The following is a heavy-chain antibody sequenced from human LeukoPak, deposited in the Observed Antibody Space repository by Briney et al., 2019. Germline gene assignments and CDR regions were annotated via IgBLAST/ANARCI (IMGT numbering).Heavy chain of an antibody. CDR2: IGSDGDGT. CDR3: VSPVFINF. D-gene: IGHD1-14*01. J-gene: IGHJ4*01. Sequence: GGSLRLSCSASGFPFSTLGMHWVRQAPGKGLEHVSTIGSDGDGTYYADSVKDRFIISRVNSKNAVYLQMSSLRPEDTAVYYCVSPVFINFWGQGTLVTVSS. CDR1: GFPFSTLG. V-gene: IGHV3-64D*06.